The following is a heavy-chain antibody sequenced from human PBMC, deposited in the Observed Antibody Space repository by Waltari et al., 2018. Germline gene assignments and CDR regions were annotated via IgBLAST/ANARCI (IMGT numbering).Heavy chain of an antibody. J-gene: IGHJ3*02. CDR3: PMTTVTRNAFDI. CDR2: ISGSGGST. D-gene: IGHD4-4*01. CDR1: GFTFSSYA. V-gene: IGHV3-23*01. Sequence: EVQLLESGGGLVQPGGSLRLSCAASGFTFSSYALSWVRQAPGEGLEWVSTISGSGGSTYYADSVKGRFTISRDNSKNTLYLQMNSLRAEDTAVYYCPMTTVTRNAFDIWGQGTTVTVSS.